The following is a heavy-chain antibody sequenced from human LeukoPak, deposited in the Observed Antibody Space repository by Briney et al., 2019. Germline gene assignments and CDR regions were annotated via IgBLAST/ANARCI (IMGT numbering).Heavy chain of an antibody. D-gene: IGHD2-15*01. Sequence: GGSLRLSCAASGFTFSTYCMHWVRQAPGKGPMWVSRICPDGTVTNYADSVKARFIISRDNARNTVYLQMNSLRVEDTAVYYCVRDFGGYDAFDIWGQGTMVTVSS. V-gene: IGHV3-74*01. CDR3: VRDFGGYDAFDI. CDR2: ICPDGTVT. CDR1: GFTFSTYC. J-gene: IGHJ3*02.